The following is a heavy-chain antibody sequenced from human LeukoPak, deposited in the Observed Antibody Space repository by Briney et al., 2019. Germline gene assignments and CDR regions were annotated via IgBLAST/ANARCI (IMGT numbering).Heavy chain of an antibody. D-gene: IGHD1-1*01. CDR1: GFTFSSYW. Sequence: GGSLRLSCAASGFTFSSYWMSRVRQAPGKGLEWVANINQAGSEKYYVDSVKGRFTISRDNAKNSLYLQMNSLRAEDTAVYYCARDRWNDVGHYFDYWGQGTLVTVSS. CDR2: INQAGSEK. CDR3: ARDRWNDVGHYFDY. J-gene: IGHJ4*02. V-gene: IGHV3-7*01.